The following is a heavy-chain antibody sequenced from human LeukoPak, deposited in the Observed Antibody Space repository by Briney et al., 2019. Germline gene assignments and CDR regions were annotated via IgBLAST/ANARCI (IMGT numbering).Heavy chain of an antibody. CDR1: GFTFSSYA. J-gene: IGHJ4*02. CDR3: ARLIVVVPAALPDY. V-gene: IGHV4-59*08. Sequence: GSLRLSCAASGFTFSSYAMSWIRQPPGKGLEWTGYIHHSGRTNYNPSLRSRVTMSVDTSRNQFSLTLNSVTASDTAVYYCARLIVVVPAALPDYWGQGTLVTVSS. D-gene: IGHD2-2*01. CDR2: IHHSGRT.